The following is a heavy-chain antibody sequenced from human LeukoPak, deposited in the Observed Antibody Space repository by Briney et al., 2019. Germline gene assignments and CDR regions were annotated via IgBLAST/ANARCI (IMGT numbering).Heavy chain of an antibody. CDR3: ARDENYYDSSGYNTGGY. D-gene: IGHD3-22*01. V-gene: IGHV1-18*01. CDR2: ISAYNGNT. CDR1: GYTFTSYG. Sequence: VASVKVSCKASGYTFTSYGISWVRQAPGQGIEWMGWISAYNGNTNHAQKLQGRVTMTTDTSTSTAYMELRSLRSDDTAVYYCARDENYYDSSGYNTGGYWGQGTLVTVYS. J-gene: IGHJ4*02.